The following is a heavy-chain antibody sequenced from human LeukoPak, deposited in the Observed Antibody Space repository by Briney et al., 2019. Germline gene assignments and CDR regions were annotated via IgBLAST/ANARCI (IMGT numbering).Heavy chain of an antibody. CDR3: ARGEYSGYEGDPGNLVDY. J-gene: IGHJ4*02. Sequence: GASVKVSCKASRYTFTSYYMHWVRQAPGQGLEWMGIINASGGSTSYAQKFQGRVTMTRDTSTSTVYMELSSLRSEDTAVYYCARGEYSGYEGDPGNLVDYWGQGTLVTVSS. V-gene: IGHV1-46*01. D-gene: IGHD5-12*01. CDR2: INASGGST. CDR1: RYTFTSYY.